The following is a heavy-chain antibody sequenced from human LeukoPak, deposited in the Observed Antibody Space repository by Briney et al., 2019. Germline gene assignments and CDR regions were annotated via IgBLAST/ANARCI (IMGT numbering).Heavy chain of an antibody. CDR1: GYTFSSYW. J-gene: IGHJ6*02. V-gene: IGHV5-51*01. CDR2: IFPGDSDT. CDR3: ARQASTGLDV. Sequence: GESLKISCQASGYTFSSYWIGWVRQMPGKGPEWMGFIFPGDSDTTYSPSFQGQVSISVDKSISTAYLQWSSLKASDTAIYYCARQASTGLDVWGQGTTVTVSS.